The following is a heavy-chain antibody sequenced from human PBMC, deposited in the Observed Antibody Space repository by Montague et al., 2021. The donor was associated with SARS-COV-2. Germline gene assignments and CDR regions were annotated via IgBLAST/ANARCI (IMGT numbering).Heavy chain of an antibody. V-gene: IGHV4-39*02. CDR2: IYFTGKT. CDR3: ARWGLNNAFDI. CDR1: GDSISRCHYF. J-gene: IGHJ3*02. Sequence: SETLSLTCSVSGDSISRCHYFWAWIRQPPGMGLEWIGSIYFTGKTYHHPSLKSRVTISIDTSKNHFSLRLSSVTAADSAVFYCARWGLNNAFDIWGLGTMITVSS. D-gene: IGHD1/OR15-1a*01.